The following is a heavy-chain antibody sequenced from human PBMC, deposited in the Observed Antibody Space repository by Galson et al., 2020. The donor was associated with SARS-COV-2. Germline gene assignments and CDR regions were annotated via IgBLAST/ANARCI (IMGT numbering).Heavy chain of an antibody. CDR2: MAHDGRIE. CDR3: ARDVSGGASDI. J-gene: IGHJ3*02. Sequence: GRKWGAGMAHDGRIENYADSVKGRFTISRDNSENMLFLQMDSLRADDTAVYYCARDVSGGASDIWGQVTTVTV. V-gene: IGHV3-30*04. D-gene: IGHD1-26*01.